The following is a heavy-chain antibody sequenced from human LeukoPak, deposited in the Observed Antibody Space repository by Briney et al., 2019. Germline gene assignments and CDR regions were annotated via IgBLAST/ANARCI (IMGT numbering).Heavy chain of an antibody. V-gene: IGHV1-46*01. CDR3: ARGPGEGGSSGYYYGKPEDPAEYYFDY. CDR1: GYTFTSYY. J-gene: IGHJ4*02. D-gene: IGHD3-22*01. CDR2: INPSGGST. Sequence: WASVKVSCKASGYTFTSYYMHWVRQAPGQGLEWMGIINPSGGSTSYAQKFQGRVSMTRDMSTSTVYMELSSLRSEDTAVYYCARGPGEGGSSGYYYGKPEDPAEYYFDYWGQGTLVTVSS.